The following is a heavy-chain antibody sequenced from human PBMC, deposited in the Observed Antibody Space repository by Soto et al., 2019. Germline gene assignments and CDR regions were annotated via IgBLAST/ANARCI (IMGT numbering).Heavy chain of an antibody. Sequence: SETLSLTCTVSGGSISSSSYYWGWIRQPPGKGLEWIGSIYYSGSTYYNPSLKSRVTISVDTSKNQFSLMLSSVTAADTAVYYCGRVSESPYYYYYMDVWGKGTTVTVSS. V-gene: IGHV4-39*01. J-gene: IGHJ6*03. CDR2: IYYSGST. CDR1: GGSISSSSYY. CDR3: GRVSESPYYYYYMDV.